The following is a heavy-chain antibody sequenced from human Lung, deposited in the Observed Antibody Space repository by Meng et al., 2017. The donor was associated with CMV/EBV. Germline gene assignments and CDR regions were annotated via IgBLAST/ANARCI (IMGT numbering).Heavy chain of an antibody. J-gene: IGHJ3*02. CDR1: GFTFGDYA. CDR3: ASLDIVVVMSDNRPADAFDI. CDR2: ISWNSGSI. Sequence: GGSLRLSCAASGFTFGDYAMHWVRQAPGKGLEWVSGISWNSGSIGYADSVKGRFTISRDNAKNSLYLQMNSLRAEDTALYYCASLDIVVVMSDNRPADAFDIWGQGTMVTGSS. D-gene: IGHD2-21*01. V-gene: IGHV3-9*01.